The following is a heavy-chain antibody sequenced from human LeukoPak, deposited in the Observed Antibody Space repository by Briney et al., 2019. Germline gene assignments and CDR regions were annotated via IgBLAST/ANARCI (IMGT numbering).Heavy chain of an antibody. CDR2: ISSDGSNT. V-gene: IGHV3-74*01. CDR3: ARYTGGGVY. D-gene: IGHD2-2*02. J-gene: IGHJ4*02. Sequence: PGGSLRLSCAVSGFTFSSGYMHWVRHRPGKGPVWVSRISSDGSNTIYADSVKGRFTISRDDARNTLYLQMNSLRDADTAVYYCARYTGGGVYWGQGTLVTVSS. CDR1: GFTFSSGY.